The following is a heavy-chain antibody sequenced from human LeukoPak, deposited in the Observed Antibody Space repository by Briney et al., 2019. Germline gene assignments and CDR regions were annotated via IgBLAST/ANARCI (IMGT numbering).Heavy chain of an antibody. D-gene: IGHD6-13*01. J-gene: IGHJ3*02. V-gene: IGHV4-31*03. Sequence: KPSETLSLTCTVSGGSINSSNYYWNWIRQHPGKGLEWIGYIYYSGSTYYNPSLKSRLTISVDTSQSQFSLRLSSVTAADTAVYYCARTSYSSMGAFDIWGQGTMVTVSS. CDR1: GGSINSSNYY. CDR2: IYYSGST. CDR3: ARTSYSSMGAFDI.